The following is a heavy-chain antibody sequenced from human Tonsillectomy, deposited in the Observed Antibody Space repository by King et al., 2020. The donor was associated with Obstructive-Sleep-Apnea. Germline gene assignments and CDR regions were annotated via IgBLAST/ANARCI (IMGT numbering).Heavy chain of an antibody. V-gene: IGHV3-30*04. D-gene: IGHD2-2*01. CDR2: ISYDGSNK. Sequence: VQLVESGGGVVQPGRSLRLSCAASGFTFSSYAMHWVRQAPGKGLEWVAVISYDGSNKYYADSVKGRFTISRDNSKNTLYLQMNSLRAEDTAVYYCARDWDIVVVPAAKNEPVDYWGQGTLVTVSS. CDR3: ARDWDIVVVPAAKNEPVDY. J-gene: IGHJ4*02. CDR1: GFTFSSYA.